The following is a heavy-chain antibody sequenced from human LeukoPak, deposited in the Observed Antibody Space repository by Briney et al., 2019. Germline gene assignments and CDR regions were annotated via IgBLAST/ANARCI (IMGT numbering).Heavy chain of an antibody. CDR1: GFTFSSYW. Sequence: PWGSLTLTCAASGFTFSSYWLSWVRQAPGKGLEWVANIKQDGGEKYYVDSVKGRFTISRDNAKNSLYLQMNSLRPEDTAVYYCAGRGDGILYYFDHWGQGTLVTASS. V-gene: IGHV3-7*04. CDR3: AGRGDGILYYFDH. D-gene: IGHD5-24*01. J-gene: IGHJ4*02. CDR2: IKQDGGEK.